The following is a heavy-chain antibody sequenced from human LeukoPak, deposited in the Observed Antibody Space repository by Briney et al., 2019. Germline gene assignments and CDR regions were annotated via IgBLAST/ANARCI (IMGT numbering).Heavy chain of an antibody. CDR1: GYTFTGYY. J-gene: IGHJ5*02. CDR2: INPNSGGT. CDR3: ARLGFGELLPYNWFDP. Sequence: GASVKVSCKASGYTFTGYYMHWVRQAPGQGLEWMGWINPNSGGTNYAQKFQGRVTMTRDTSISTAYMELSRLRSDDTAVYYCARLGFGELLPYNWFDPWGQGTLVTVSS. V-gene: IGHV1-2*02. D-gene: IGHD3-10*01.